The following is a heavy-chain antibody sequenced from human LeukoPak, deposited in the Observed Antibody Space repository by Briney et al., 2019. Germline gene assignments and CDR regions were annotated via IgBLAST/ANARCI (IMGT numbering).Heavy chain of an antibody. D-gene: IGHD3-10*01. J-gene: IGHJ2*01. Sequence: ASVKVSCKASGYTFSGYYMHWVRQAPGQGLEWMGWINPNSGGTNYAQKFQGRVTMTRDTSISTAYMELSRLRSDDTAVYYCARDLYPMVRGVIWFFDLWGRGTLVTVSS. CDR2: INPNSGGT. V-gene: IGHV1-2*02. CDR1: GYTFSGYY. CDR3: ARDLYPMVRGVIWFFDL.